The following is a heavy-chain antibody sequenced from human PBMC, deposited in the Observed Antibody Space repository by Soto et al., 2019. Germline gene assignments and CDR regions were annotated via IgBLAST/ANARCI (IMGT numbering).Heavy chain of an antibody. CDR2: ISAYNGNT. Sequence: GASVKVSCKASGYTFTSYGISWVRQAPGQGLEWMGWISAYNGNTNYAQKLQGRVTMTTDTSTSTAYMELRSLRSDDTAVYYCARLNWEYDKPNWFDPWGQGTLVTVSS. CDR3: ARLNWEYDKPNWFDP. CDR1: GYTFTSYG. D-gene: IGHD3-22*01. V-gene: IGHV1-18*01. J-gene: IGHJ5*02.